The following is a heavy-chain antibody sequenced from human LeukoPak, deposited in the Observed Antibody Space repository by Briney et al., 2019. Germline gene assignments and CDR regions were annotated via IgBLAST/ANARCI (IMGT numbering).Heavy chain of an antibody. Sequence: PLETLSLTCTVSGGSISSSSYYWGWIRQPPGKGLEWIGSIYYSGSTYYNPSLKSRVTISVDTSKNQFSLKLSSVTAADTAVYYCAGHMTGSLNWFDPWGQGTLVTVSS. CDR3: AGHMTGSLNWFDP. D-gene: IGHD2-15*01. J-gene: IGHJ5*02. CDR1: GGSISSSSYY. CDR2: IYYSGST. V-gene: IGHV4-39*01.